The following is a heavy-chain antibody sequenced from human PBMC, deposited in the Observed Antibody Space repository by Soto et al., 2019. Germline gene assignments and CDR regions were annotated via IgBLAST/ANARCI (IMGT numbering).Heavy chain of an antibody. V-gene: IGHV5-51*01. D-gene: IGHD4-4*01. CDR1: GYSFRSYW. CDR3: ARHLHSNSVHITPVSPDY. Sequence: GESLKISCKTSGYSFRSYWIGWVRQMPGKGLEWMGLIYPGDSDTRYSPSFQGQVTISADKSISTAYLQWSSLKASDTGMYYCARHLHSNSVHITPVSPDYWGQGTLVTVPS. CDR2: IYPGDSDT. J-gene: IGHJ4*02.